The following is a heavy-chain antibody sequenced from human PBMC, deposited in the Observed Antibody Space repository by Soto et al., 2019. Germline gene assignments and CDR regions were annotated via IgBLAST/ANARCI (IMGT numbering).Heavy chain of an antibody. CDR1: GFTFSSYG. CDR2: IWYDGSNK. Sequence: QVQLVESGGGVVQPGRSLRLSCAASGFTFSSYGMHWVRQAPGKGLEWVAVIWYDGSNKYYADSVKGRFTISRDNSKNTLYLQRTSLRAEDTAVYYCAGHTSPFSRHYYYYGMDVWGQGTTVTVSS. J-gene: IGHJ6*02. V-gene: IGHV3-33*01. CDR3: AGHTSPFSRHYYYYGMDV. D-gene: IGHD3-3*02.